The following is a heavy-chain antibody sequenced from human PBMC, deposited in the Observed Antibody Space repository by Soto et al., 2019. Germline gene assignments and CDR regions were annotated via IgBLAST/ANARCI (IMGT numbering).Heavy chain of an antibody. Sequence: QLQLQESGPGLVKPSETLSLTCTVSGGSISSSSYYWGWIRQPPGKGLEWIGSIYYSGSTYYNPSLKRRVTISVDTAKNQFPLKLSSVTAADTAVYYCARGIVVVVGGRDYYYYGMDVWGQGTTVTVSS. V-gene: IGHV4-39*01. CDR2: IYYSGST. D-gene: IGHD2-15*01. CDR1: GGSISSSSYY. CDR3: ARGIVVVVGGRDYYYYGMDV. J-gene: IGHJ6*02.